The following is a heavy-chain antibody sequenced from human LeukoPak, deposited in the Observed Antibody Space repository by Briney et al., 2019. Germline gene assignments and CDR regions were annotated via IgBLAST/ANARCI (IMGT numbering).Heavy chain of an antibody. CDR2: VNSDGSST. D-gene: IGHD3-10*01. V-gene: IGHV3-74*01. CDR3: AKDIRGSGTYMDV. Sequence: GGSLRLSCAASGFTFSSYWMHWVRQAPGKGLVWVSRVNSDGSSTTYADSVKGRFTISRDNAKNTLYLQMNSLRAEDTAVYYCAKDIRGSGTYMDVWGKGTTVTISS. J-gene: IGHJ6*03. CDR1: GFTFSSYW.